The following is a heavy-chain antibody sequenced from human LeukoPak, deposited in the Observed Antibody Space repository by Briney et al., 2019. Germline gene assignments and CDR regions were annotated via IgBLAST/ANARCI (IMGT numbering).Heavy chain of an antibody. J-gene: IGHJ4*02. D-gene: IGHD5-24*01. CDR1: GYTFTNYA. CDR3: ARVEMATKPGDY. CDR2: INPNSGDT. V-gene: IGHV1-2*02. Sequence: ASVKVSCKASGYTFTNYAMNWVRQAPGQGLEWMGWINPNSGDTNYAQKFQGRVTMTRDTSISTAYMELSRLRSDDTAVYYCARVEMATKPGDYWGQGTLVTVSS.